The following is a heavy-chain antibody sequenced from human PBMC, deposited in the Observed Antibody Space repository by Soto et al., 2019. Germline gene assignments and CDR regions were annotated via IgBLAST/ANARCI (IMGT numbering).Heavy chain of an antibody. CDR2: MYAGGST. CDR3: AKWRPPGVDY. CDR1: GFSVSNYY. J-gene: IGHJ4*02. D-gene: IGHD2-8*01. V-gene: IGHV3-53*01. Sequence: PGGSLRLSCAASGFSVSNYYMSWVRQAPGEGLEWVSVMYAGGSTYYADSVKGRFTTSRDNSKNTLYLQMNSLRAEDTAVYYCAKWRPPGVDYWGQGTLVTVSS.